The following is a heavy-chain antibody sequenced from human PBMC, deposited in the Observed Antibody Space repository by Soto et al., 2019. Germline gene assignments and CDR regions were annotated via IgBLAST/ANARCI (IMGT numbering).Heavy chain of an antibody. CDR1: GFTFSSYS. CDR3: ATEFWGSYRLDY. V-gene: IGHV3-21*01. CDR2: ISSSSSYI. Sequence: EVQLVESGGGLVKPGGSLRLSCAASGFTFSSYSMNWVRQAPGKGLEWVSSISSSSSYIYYADSVKGRFTISRDNAKNSLYLQMNSLRAEDTAVYYCATEFWGSYRLDYWGQGTQVTVSS. J-gene: IGHJ4*02. D-gene: IGHD3-16*02.